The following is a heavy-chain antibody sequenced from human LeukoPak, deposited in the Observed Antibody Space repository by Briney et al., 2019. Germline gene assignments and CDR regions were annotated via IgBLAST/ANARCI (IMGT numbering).Heavy chain of an antibody. D-gene: IGHD3-10*01. CDR2: ISGSGGST. CDR1: GFTFSSYG. Sequence: PGGSLRLSCAASGFTFSSYGMSWVRQAPGKGLEWVSAISGSGGSTYYADSVKGRFTISRDNSKNTLYLQMNSLRAEDTAVYYCAKRSSWFGEIAEIYFDYWGQGTLVTVSS. CDR3: AKRSSWFGEIAEIYFDY. J-gene: IGHJ4*02. V-gene: IGHV3-23*01.